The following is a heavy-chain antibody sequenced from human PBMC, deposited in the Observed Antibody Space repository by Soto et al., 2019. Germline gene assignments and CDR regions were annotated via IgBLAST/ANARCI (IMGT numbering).Heavy chain of an antibody. CDR2: ITYDGSNK. V-gene: IGHV3-30-3*01. CDR1: GFSFSDDA. CDR3: ARDLGTQLDFWSTSGMDV. Sequence: PGGSLRLSCAASGFSFSDDAMHWVRQAPGQGLEWVAVITYDGSNKYYADSVRGRFTIPRDNSKSTLYLQMDSLIIDDTAVYYCARDLGTQLDFWSTSGMDVWGQGTTVTISS. J-gene: IGHJ6*02. D-gene: IGHD3-3*01.